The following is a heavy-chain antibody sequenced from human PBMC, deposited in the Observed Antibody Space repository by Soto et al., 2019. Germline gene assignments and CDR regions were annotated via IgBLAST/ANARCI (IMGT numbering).Heavy chain of an antibody. D-gene: IGHD2-2*01. Sequence: PGGSLRLSCAASGFTFSTYGMNWVRQAPGKGLEWVSSISSSSTYIYYADSVKGRFAISRDNAKSSLYLQMNSLRAEDTAVYYCARESGCSSTSCYYYYMDVWGKGTTVTVSS. CDR1: GFTFSTYG. J-gene: IGHJ6*03. CDR2: ISSSSTYI. V-gene: IGHV3-21*01. CDR3: ARESGCSSTSCYYYYMDV.